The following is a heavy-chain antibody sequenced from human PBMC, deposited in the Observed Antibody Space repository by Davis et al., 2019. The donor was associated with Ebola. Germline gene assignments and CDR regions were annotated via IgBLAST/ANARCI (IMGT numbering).Heavy chain of an antibody. Sequence: PGGSLRLSCAASGFIFDDYAMHWVRQAPGKGLEWVSGISWNSDVTGYADSVKGRFTISRDNAKNSLYLQMNSLRVEDTALYYCAKGSAAALPRAIDYWGQGTVVTVSS. D-gene: IGHD6-13*01. CDR1: GFIFDDYA. V-gene: IGHV3-9*01. J-gene: IGHJ4*02. CDR2: ISWNSDVT. CDR3: AKGSAAALPRAIDY.